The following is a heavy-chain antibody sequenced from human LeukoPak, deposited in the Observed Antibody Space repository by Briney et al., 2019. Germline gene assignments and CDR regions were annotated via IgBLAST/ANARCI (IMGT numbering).Heavy chain of an antibody. CDR1: GFTFSSYG. J-gene: IGHJ6*03. CDR3: AKDGITMVRGVTRDYYYYMDV. D-gene: IGHD3-10*01. V-gene: IGHV3-30*02. Sequence: GGSLRLSCAASGFTFSSYGMHWVRQAPGKGLEWVVFIRYDGSNKYYADSVKGRFTISRDNSKNTLYLQMNSLRAEDTAVYYCAKDGITMVRGVTRDYYYYMDVWGKGTTVTISS. CDR2: IRYDGSNK.